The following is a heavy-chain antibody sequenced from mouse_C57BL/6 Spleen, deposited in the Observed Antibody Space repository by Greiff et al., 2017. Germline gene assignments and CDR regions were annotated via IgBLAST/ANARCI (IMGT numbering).Heavy chain of an antibody. Sequence: DVQLQESGPELVKPGASVKIPCKASGYTFTDYNMDWVKQSPGKSLEWIGDINPNNGGTIYNQKFKGKATLTVDKSSSTAYMELRSLTSEDTAVYYCARREGHYAMDYWGQGTSVTVSS. CDR3: ARREGHYAMDY. J-gene: IGHJ4*01. D-gene: IGHD3-3*01. CDR2: INPNNGGT. CDR1: GYTFTDYN. V-gene: IGHV1-18*01.